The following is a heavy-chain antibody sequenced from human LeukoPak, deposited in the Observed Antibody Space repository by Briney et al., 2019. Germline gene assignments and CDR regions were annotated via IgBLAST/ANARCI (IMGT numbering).Heavy chain of an antibody. Sequence: SVQVSCKASGYTFTSYGISWVRQAPGQGLEWMGWISAYNGDTKYAHNLQGRVTLTTNTLTTTAYLELRSLTSDDTAVYYCARDPSNTSGWKTWFDPWGQGTLVTVSS. CDR3: ARDPSNTSGWKTWFDP. CDR2: ISAYNGDT. D-gene: IGHD6-19*01. J-gene: IGHJ5*02. V-gene: IGHV1-18*01. CDR1: GYTFTSYG.